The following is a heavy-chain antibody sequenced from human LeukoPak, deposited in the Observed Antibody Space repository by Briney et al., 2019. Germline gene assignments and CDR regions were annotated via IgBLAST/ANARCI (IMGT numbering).Heavy chain of an antibody. V-gene: IGHV3-21*01. CDR2: IDYDSSHI. J-gene: IGHJ4*02. CDR3: ARDPLRYLRVCLYDI. D-gene: IGHD3-9*01. CDR1: GFTFSNSA. Sequence: GGSLRLSCAASGFTFSNSAMNWVRQVPGKGLEWVSSIDYDSSHIYYAASVRGRFAISRDNARNSVYLQMNSLRVEDTAVYYCARDPLRYLRVCLYDIWGEGTLVAVSS.